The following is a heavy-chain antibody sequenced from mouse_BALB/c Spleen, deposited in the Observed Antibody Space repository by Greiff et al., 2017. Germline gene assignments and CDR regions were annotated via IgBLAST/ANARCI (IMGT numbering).Heavy chain of an antibody. V-gene: IGHV7-3*02. J-gene: IGHJ3*01. D-gene: IGHD1-1*01. CDR3: ARDKSYGSTWFAY. CDR2: IRNKANGYTT. CDR1: GFTFTDYY. Sequence: EVNVVESGGGLVQPGGSLRLSCATSGFTFTDYYMSWVRQPPGKALEWLGFIRNKANGYTTEYSASVKGRFTISRDNSQSILYLQMNTLRAEDSATYYCARDKSYGSTWFAYWGQGTLVTVSA.